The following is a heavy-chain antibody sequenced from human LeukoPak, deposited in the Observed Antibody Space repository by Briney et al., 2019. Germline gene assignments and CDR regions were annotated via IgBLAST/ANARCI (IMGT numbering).Heavy chain of an antibody. J-gene: IGHJ4*02. Sequence: GRSLRLSCAASGFTFSSYAMHWVRQAPGKGLEWVAVISYDGSNKYYADSVKGRFTISRDNSKNTLYLQMNSLRAEDTAVYYCARWQPGDYWGQGTLVTVSS. CDR3: ARWQPGDY. CDR2: ISYDGSNK. V-gene: IGHV3-30-3*01. CDR1: GFTFSSYA. D-gene: IGHD6-13*01.